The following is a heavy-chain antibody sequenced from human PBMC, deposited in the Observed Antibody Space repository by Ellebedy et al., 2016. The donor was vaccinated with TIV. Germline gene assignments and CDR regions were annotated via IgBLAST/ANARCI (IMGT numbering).Heavy chain of an antibody. CDR2: IWYDGSNK. CDR3: ARDQVVVVVAATPEYWFDP. Sequence: GESLKISCAASGFTFSSYGMHWVRQAPGKGLEWVAVIWYDGSNKYYADSVKGRFTISRDNSKNTLYLQMNSLRAEDTAVYYCARDQVVVVVAATPEYWFDPWGQGTLVTVSS. D-gene: IGHD2-15*01. V-gene: IGHV3-33*01. J-gene: IGHJ5*02. CDR1: GFTFSSYG.